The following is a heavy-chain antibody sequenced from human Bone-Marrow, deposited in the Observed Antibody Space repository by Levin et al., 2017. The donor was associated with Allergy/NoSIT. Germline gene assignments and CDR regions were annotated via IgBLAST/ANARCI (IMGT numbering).Heavy chain of an antibody. CDR3: ARDIPGGDGFGD. J-gene: IGHJ4*02. V-gene: IGHV3-33*01. CDR1: GFTFSSYG. CDR2: IWYDGSNK. Sequence: SGGSLRLSCAASGFTFSSYGMHWVRQAPGKGLEWVAVIWYDGSNKYYADSVKGRFTISRDNSKNTLYLQMNSLRAEDTAVYYCARDIPGGDGFGDWGQGTLVTVSS. D-gene: IGHD2-21*02.